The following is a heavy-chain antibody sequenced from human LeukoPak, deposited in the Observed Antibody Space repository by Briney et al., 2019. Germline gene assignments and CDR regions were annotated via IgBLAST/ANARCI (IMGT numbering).Heavy chain of an antibody. J-gene: IGHJ4*02. Sequence: PGGSLRLSCAASGFTFSSYWMSWVRQAPGKGLEWVANIKQDGSEKHYVDSVKGRFTISRDNAKNSLYLQMNSLRAEDTAVYYCASLLGGVIPYYFDYWGQGTLVTVSS. V-gene: IGHV3-7*01. CDR2: IKQDGSEK. CDR3: ASLLGGVIPYYFDY. CDR1: GFTFSSYW. D-gene: IGHD3-16*02.